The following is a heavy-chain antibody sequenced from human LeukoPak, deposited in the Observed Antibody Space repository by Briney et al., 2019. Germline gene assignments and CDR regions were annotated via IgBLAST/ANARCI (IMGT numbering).Heavy chain of an antibody. D-gene: IGHD2-15*01. CDR2: ISNSGST. Sequence: SETLSLTCTVSGGSISSHYWTWIRQSPVKGLEWIGDISNSGSTTYNPSLKSRVTISIDTSKNQFSLKLSSVTGADTAVYYWGRGALVGYFSYYYMDVWGKGTTVTVSS. J-gene: IGHJ6*03. CDR1: GGSISSHY. CDR3: GRGALVGYFSYYYMDV. V-gene: IGHV4-59*11.